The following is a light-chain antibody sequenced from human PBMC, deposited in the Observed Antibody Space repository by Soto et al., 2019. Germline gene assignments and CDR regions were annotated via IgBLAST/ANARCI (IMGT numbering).Light chain of an antibody. J-gene: IGKJ2*01. CDR2: DAS. V-gene: IGKV3-11*01. CDR1: RSVSRY. Sequence: EIVLTQSPATLSLSPGERATLSCRASRSVSRYLGWYQQKHGQAPRLLIYDASNRATGIPARFSGSGSGTDFTLTISSLEPEDLAVYYCQQRSDWPYTFGQGTKLEI. CDR3: QQRSDWPYT.